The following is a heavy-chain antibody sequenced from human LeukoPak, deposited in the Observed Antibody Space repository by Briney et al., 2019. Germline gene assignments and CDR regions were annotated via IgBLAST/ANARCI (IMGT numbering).Heavy chain of an antibody. CDR1: GYSISSGYY. J-gene: IGHJ5*02. V-gene: IGHV4-38-2*02. CDR2: IYHSGST. Sequence: SETLSLTCTVSGYSISSGYYWGWIRQPPGKGLEWIGSIYHSGSTYYNPSLRSRVTISVDTSKNQFSLKLSSVTAADTAVYYCARAVTWGQGTLVTVSS. CDR3: ARAVT.